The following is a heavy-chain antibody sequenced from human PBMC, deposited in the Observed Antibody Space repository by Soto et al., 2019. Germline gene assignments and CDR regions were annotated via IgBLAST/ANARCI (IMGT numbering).Heavy chain of an antibody. J-gene: IGHJ5*02. CDR2: IYYSGST. D-gene: IGHD3-9*01. CDR3: ARRNFFYDILTGSAWGFDP. CDR1: GGSISSSSYY. V-gene: IGHV4-39*01. Sequence: QLQLQESGPGLVKPSETLSLTCTVSGGSISSSSYYWGWIRQPPGKGLEWIGSIYYSGSTYYNPSLKSRVTISVDTSKNQFSLKLSSVTAADTAVYYCARRNFFYDILTGSAWGFDPWGQGTLVTVSS.